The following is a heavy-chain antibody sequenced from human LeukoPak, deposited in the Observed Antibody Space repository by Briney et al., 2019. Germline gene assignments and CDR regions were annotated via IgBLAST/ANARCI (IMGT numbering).Heavy chain of an antibody. V-gene: IGHV1-69*13. Sequence: SVKVSCKASGGTFSSYAISWVRQAPGQGLEWMGGIIPIFGTANYAQKFQGRVTITADESTSTAYMELSSLRSEDTAVYYCARDGGCSSTSCYHYYYYYGMDVWGQGTTVTVSS. D-gene: IGHD2-2*01. CDR1: GGTFSSYA. J-gene: IGHJ6*02. CDR3: ARDGGCSSTSCYHYYYYYGMDV. CDR2: IIPIFGTA.